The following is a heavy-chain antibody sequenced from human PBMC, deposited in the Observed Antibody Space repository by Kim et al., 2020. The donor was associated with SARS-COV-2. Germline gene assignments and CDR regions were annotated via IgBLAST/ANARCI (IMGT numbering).Heavy chain of an antibody. D-gene: IGHD3-22*01. CDR1: GYSFTSYW. CDR3: AKLGYYDSSGYYRGGAFDI. CDR2: IYPGDSDT. Sequence: GESLKISCKGSGYSFTSYWIGWVRQMPGKGLEWKGIIYPGDSDTRYSPSFQGQVTISADKSISTAYLQWSSLKASDTAMYYCAKLGYYDSSGYYRGGAFDIWGQGTMVTVSS. J-gene: IGHJ3*02. V-gene: IGHV5-51*01.